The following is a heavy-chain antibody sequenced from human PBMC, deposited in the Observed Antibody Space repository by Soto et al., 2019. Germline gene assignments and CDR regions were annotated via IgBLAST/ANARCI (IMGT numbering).Heavy chain of an antibody. J-gene: IGHJ4*02. CDR3: AKYRPSYFDY. Sequence: GGSLKLSCAASGFTFSSYGMHWVRQAPGKGLEWVAVISYDGSNKYYADSVKGRFTISRDNSKNTLYLQMNSLRAEDTAVYYCAKYRPSYFDYWGQGTLVTVSS. CDR1: GFTFSSYG. CDR2: ISYDGSNK. V-gene: IGHV3-30*18.